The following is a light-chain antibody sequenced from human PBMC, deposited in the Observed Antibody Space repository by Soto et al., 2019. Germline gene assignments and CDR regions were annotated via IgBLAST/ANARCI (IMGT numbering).Light chain of an antibody. Sequence: DLQMTQSPSTLSASVGDRVTITCRASQSISSWLAWYQQKAGKAPKLLIYKASSLESGVPSRFNGSGAGTEFTLTISSLQPDEFATYYGQQSNGGWTFGQGTKVEIK. V-gene: IGKV1-5*03. CDR3: QQSNGGWT. CDR2: KAS. J-gene: IGKJ1*01. CDR1: QSISSW.